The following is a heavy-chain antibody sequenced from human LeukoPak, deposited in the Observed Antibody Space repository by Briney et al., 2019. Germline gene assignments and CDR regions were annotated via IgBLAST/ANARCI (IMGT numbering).Heavy chain of an antibody. CDR3: ARGILTGLDYFDY. CDR1: GFTFSSYW. D-gene: IGHD3-9*01. J-gene: IGHJ4*02. V-gene: IGHV3-7*01. Sequence: GGSLKLSCAASGFTFSSYWMSWVRQAPGKGLEWVANINPDGSEKFFVDSVKGRFTISRDNAKNSLYLQMNSLRAEDTAVYYCARGILTGLDYFDYWGQGTLVTVSS. CDR2: INPDGSEK.